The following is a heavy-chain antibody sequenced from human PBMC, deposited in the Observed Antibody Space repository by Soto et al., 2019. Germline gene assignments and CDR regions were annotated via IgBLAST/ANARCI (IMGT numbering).Heavy chain of an antibody. J-gene: IGHJ4*02. D-gene: IGHD2-15*01. V-gene: IGHV4-39*01. CDR1: GGSISSSSYY. Sequence: QLQLQESGPGLVKPSETLSLTCTVSGGSISSSSYYWGWIRQPPGKGLEWIGSIYYSGSTYYNPSLKSRVSISVDTSKNQFSLTRSSVTVADTAVYYCARYTSWSRVAFDYWGQGTLDTVSS. CDR3: ARYTSWSRVAFDY. CDR2: IYYSGST.